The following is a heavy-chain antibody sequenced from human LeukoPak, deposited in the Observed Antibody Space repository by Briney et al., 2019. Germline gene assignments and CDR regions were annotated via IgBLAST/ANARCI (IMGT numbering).Heavy chain of an antibody. CDR1: NYSISSDYY. CDR3: ARGGYYGSGNDFRFDP. D-gene: IGHD3-10*01. V-gene: IGHV4-38-2*02. Sequence: SETLSLTCIVSNYSISSDYYWGWIRQPPGKGLEWIGSIHHSGRTYYSPSLESRVTISVDTSKNQFSLKLKSVTAADTAVYYCARGGYYGSGNDFRFDPWGQGTLVTVSS. CDR2: IHHSGRT. J-gene: IGHJ5*02.